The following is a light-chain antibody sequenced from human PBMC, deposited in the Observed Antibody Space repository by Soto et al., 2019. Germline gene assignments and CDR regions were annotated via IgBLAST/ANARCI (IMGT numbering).Light chain of an antibody. CDR2: ITS. V-gene: IGKV3-15*01. CDR3: HHYHNYMYS. CDR1: QSVNYN. Sequence: IVLTQSPATLSVSPGERATLSCRASQSVNYNLAWYQQKPGHAPRLLIYITSTRATGIPARFSGSGSGTEFTLTISSLQSEDSAIYYCHHYHNYMYSFGQGTKVDIK. J-gene: IGKJ2*01.